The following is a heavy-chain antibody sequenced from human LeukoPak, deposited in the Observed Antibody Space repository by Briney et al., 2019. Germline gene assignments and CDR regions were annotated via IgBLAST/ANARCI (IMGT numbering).Heavy chain of an antibody. V-gene: IGHV3-23*01. Sequence: PGGSLRLSCAASGFTFSTYAVNWVRQAPGKGLEWVSAISSSGGTTYYADSVKGRFSISRDNSKNTLYLQMNSLRAEDTAVYYCAKNFVDTAMTYFDYWGQGTLVTVSS. CDR2: ISSSGGTT. CDR1: GFTFSTYA. J-gene: IGHJ4*02. D-gene: IGHD5-18*01. CDR3: AKNFVDTAMTYFDY.